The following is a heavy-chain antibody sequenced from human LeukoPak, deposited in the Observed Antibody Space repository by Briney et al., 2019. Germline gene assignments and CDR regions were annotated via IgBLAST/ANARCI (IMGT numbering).Heavy chain of an antibody. V-gene: IGHV4-59*01. CDR2: IYYSGST. Sequence: SETLSLTCTVSGGAIRSYYWSWIRQPPGKGLEWIGYIYYSGSTNYNPSLKSRVTISVDTSKNQFSLKLSSVTAADTAVYYCARNPSCSGGSCYLLPDYWGQGTLVTVSS. D-gene: IGHD2-15*01. CDR1: GGAIRSYY. CDR3: ARNPSCSGGSCYLLPDY. J-gene: IGHJ4*02.